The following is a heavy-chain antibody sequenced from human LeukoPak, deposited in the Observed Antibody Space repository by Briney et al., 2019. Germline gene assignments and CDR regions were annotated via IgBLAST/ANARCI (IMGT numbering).Heavy chain of an antibody. CDR3: ARRWAPWVDFWSGPFDY. Sequence: SETLSLTCTVSGGSISSSSYYWGWIRQPPGKGLEWIGSIYYSGSTYYNPSLKSRVTISVDTSKNQFSLKLSSVTAADTAVYYCARRWAPWVDFWSGPFDYWGQGTLVTVSS. D-gene: IGHD3-3*01. CDR2: IYYSGST. J-gene: IGHJ4*02. CDR1: GGSISSSSYY. V-gene: IGHV4-39*01.